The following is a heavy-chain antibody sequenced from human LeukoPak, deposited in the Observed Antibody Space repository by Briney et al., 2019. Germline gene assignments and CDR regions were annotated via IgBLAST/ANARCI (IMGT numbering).Heavy chain of an antibody. J-gene: IGHJ4*02. V-gene: IGHV1-24*01. D-gene: IGHD6-13*01. Sequence: GASVKVSCKVSGYTLTELSMHWVRQAPGKGLEWMGGFDPEDGETIYAQKLQGRVTMTTDTSTSTAYMELRSLRPDDTAAYYCARASVEQQLWGSDYWGQGTLVTVSS. CDR1: GYTLTELS. CDR3: ARASVEQQLWGSDY. CDR2: FDPEDGET.